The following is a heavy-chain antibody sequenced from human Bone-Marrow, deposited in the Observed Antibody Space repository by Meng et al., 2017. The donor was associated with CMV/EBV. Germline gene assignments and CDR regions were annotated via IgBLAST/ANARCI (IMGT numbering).Heavy chain of an antibody. CDR3: ARIPRGYFDL. V-gene: IGHV1-2*02. Sequence: QVQLVQSGAEVKKPGVSGKVSCKASGYTFTSYGISWVRQAPGQGLEWMGWINPNSGGTNYAQKFQGRVTMTRDTSISTAYMELSRLRSDDTAVYYCARIPRGYFDLWGRGTLVTVSS. J-gene: IGHJ2*01. CDR1: GYTFTSYG. CDR2: INPNSGGT.